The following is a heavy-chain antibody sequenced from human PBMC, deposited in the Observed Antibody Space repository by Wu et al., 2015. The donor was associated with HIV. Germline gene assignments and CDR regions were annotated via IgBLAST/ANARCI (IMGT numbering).Heavy chain of an antibody. V-gene: IGHV1-2*02. J-gene: IGHJ4*02. CDR1: GYTFTGYS. Sequence: QVQLLQSGAEVKKPGASVKVSCKASGYTFTGYSIHWMRQAPGQGLEWMGLINPNSGGTNYAQKFQGRVTMTRDSSISTAYMELSSLRYDDTAVYYCARGGLGRFCSSTNCYANYWGQGTLVTVSS. CDR2: INPNSGGT. CDR3: ARGGLGRFCSSTNCYANY. D-gene: IGHD2-2*01.